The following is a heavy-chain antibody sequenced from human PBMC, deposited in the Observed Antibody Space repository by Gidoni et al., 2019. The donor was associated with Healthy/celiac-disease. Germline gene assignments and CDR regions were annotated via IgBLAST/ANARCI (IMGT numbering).Heavy chain of an antibody. Sequence: EVQLVESGGGLVKPGGSLRLSCAAPAFTFSNAWMSWVRQAPGKGLEWVGRIKSKTDGGTTDYAAPVKGRFTISRDDSKNTLYLQMNSLKTEDTAVYYCTTDLSIAAAGYGMDVWGQGTTVTVSS. J-gene: IGHJ6*02. CDR2: IKSKTDGGTT. CDR3: TTDLSIAAAGYGMDV. V-gene: IGHV3-15*01. CDR1: AFTFSNAW. D-gene: IGHD6-13*01.